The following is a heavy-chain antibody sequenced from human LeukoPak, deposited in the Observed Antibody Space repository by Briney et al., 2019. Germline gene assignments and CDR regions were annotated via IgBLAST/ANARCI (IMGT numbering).Heavy chain of an antibody. CDR3: ARDPTLLWFGELLSYYYYYGMDV. CDR2: INPNSGGR. D-gene: IGHD3-10*01. J-gene: IGHJ6*02. V-gene: IGHV1-2*02. CDR1: GYTFTGYY. Sequence: GASVTVSCKASGYTFTGYYMHWVRQAPGQGLEWMGWINPNSGGRNYAQKFQGRVTMTRDTSISTAYMELSSLRSDDTAVYYCARDPTLLWFGELLSYYYYYGMDVWGQGTTVTVSS.